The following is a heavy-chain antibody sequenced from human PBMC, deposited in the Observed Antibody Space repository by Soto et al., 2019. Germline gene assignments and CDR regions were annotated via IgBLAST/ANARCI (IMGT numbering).Heavy chain of an antibody. V-gene: IGHV1-69*01. J-gene: IGHJ6*02. D-gene: IGHD5-18*01. CDR1: GGTFSSYA. CDR2: IIPIFGTA. CDR3: ARGGDTAMVTYYYYGMDV. Sequence: QVQLVQSGAEVKKPGSSVKVSCKASGGTFSSYAISWVRQAPGQGLEWMGGIIPIFGTANYAQKFQGRVTITADESTRTAYMELSSLRSEDTAVYYCARGGDTAMVTYYYYGMDVWGQGTTVTVSS.